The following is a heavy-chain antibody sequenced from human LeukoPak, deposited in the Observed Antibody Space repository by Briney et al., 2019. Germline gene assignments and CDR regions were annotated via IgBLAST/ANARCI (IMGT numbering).Heavy chain of an antibody. CDR2: INPNSGGT. Sequence: ASVKVSCKASGYTFTGYYMHWVRQAPGQGLEWMGWINPNSGGTNYAQKFQGRVTMTRDTSISTAYMELSRLRSDDTAVYYWARASPAVSHSFYYYMDVWAKGPRSPSP. CDR3: ARASPAVSHSFYYYMDV. D-gene: IGHD2-15*01. V-gene: IGHV1-2*02. CDR1: GYTFTGYY. J-gene: IGHJ6*03.